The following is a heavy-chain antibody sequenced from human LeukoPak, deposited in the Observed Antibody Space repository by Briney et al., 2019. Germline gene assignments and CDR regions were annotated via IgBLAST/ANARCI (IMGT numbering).Heavy chain of an antibody. V-gene: IGHV3-23*01. CDR3: AKSTVPAANFVFDP. CDR1: GFTFSSYA. CDR2: ISGSGADT. Sequence: GGSLRLSCAGSGFTFSSYAMTWVRQAPGKGLEWVSGISGSGADTYYADSVKGRFTISRDNSKNTLYLQMNSLRTEDTAVYYCAKSTVPAANFVFDPWGQGTLVTVSS. J-gene: IGHJ5*02. D-gene: IGHD2-2*01.